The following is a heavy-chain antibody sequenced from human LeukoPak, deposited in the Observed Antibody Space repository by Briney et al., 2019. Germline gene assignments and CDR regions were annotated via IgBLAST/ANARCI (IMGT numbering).Heavy chain of an antibody. J-gene: IGHJ4*02. D-gene: IGHD2-21*02. Sequence: PGESLRISCKGSGYRFTSYWISWVRQMPGKGLEWMGIIYPGDSDTRYSPSFQGQVTISADKSISTAYLQWSSLKASDTAMYYCARRPYCGGDCYLNFVYWGQGTLVTVSS. CDR1: GYRFTSYW. V-gene: IGHV5-51*01. CDR3: ARRPYCGGDCYLNFVY. CDR2: IYPGDSDT.